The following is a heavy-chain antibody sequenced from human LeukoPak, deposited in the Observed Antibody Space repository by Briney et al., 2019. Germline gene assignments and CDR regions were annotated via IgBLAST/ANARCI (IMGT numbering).Heavy chain of an antibody. CDR3: ARELAAAGTFDY. CDR2: ISSSSSYI. CDR1: GFTFSSYS. Sequence: GGSLRLSCAASGFTFSSYSMNWVRQAPGKGLEWVSSISSSSSYIYYADSVKGRFTISRDNAKNSLYLQMNSLRAEDTAVYYCARELAAAGTFDYWGQGTLVTVSS. V-gene: IGHV3-21*01. D-gene: IGHD6-13*01. J-gene: IGHJ4*02.